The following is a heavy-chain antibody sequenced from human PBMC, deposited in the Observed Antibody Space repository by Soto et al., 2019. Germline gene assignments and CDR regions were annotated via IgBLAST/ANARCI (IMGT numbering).Heavy chain of an antibody. V-gene: IGHV3-23*01. CDR3: AKDPRERAGSGSDYCAF. CDR1: GFTFRSYA. CDR2: ISGSGDDT. Sequence: GVSLRLSCVASGFTFRSYAMSWVRQAPGKGLEWVSVISGSGDDTYYADSVKDRFSISRDNSKNTLSLHMSGLRADDTAVYYCAKDPRERAGSGSDYCAFWGHGTLVTVSS. D-gene: IGHD6-19*01. J-gene: IGHJ4*01.